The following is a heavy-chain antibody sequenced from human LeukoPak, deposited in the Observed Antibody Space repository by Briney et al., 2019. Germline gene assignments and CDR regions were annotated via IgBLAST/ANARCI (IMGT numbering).Heavy chain of an antibody. V-gene: IGHV3-74*01. J-gene: IGHJ4*02. D-gene: IGHD6-19*01. Sequence: QPGGSLRLSCAASGFTFSSYWMHWVRQAPGKGLVWVSRIYSDVSSTSYADAVKGRFTISRDNAKNTLYLQMNSLRAEDTAVYYCVRMGSGWDFDYWGQGSLVTVSS. CDR2: IYSDVSST. CDR3: VRMGSGWDFDY. CDR1: GFTFSSYW.